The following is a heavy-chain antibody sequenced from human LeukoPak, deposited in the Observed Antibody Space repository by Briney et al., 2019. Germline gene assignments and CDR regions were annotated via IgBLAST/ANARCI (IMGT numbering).Heavy chain of an antibody. J-gene: IGHJ4*02. V-gene: IGHV4-59*01. CDR2: IYYSGST. Sequence: SETLSLTCTVSGGSISSYYWSWIRQPPGKGLEWIGYIYYSGSTNYNPSLKSRVTISVDTSKNQFSLKLGSVTAADTAVYYCARDPGMQYSSSWYGFDYWGQGTLVTVSS. D-gene: IGHD6-13*01. CDR3: ARDPGMQYSSSWYGFDY. CDR1: GGSISSYY.